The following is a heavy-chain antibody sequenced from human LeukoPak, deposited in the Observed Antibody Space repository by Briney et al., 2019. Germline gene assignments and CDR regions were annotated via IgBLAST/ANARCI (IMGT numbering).Heavy chain of an antibody. D-gene: IGHD2-2*02. V-gene: IGHV1-24*01. CDR2: FDPEDGET. CDR3: ATDIVVVPAAIQGDY. Sequence: ASVKVPCKVSGYTLTELSMHWVRQAPGKGLEWMGGFDPEDGETIYAQKFQGRVTMTEDTSSDTAYMELSSLRSEDTAVYYCATDIVVVPAAIQGDYWGQGTLVTVSS. J-gene: IGHJ4*02. CDR1: GYTLTELS.